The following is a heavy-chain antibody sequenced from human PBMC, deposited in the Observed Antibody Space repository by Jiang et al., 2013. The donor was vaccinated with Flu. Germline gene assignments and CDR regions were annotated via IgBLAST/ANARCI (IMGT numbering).Heavy chain of an antibody. V-gene: IGHV3-23*01. Sequence: QLLESGGGLVQPGGSLRLSCVTSGFTFRTYAINWVRQAPGKGLEWVSAISGSGGSTYYADSVKGRFTISRDNSKNTLYLQMNSLRAEDTAVYYCAKPPVTYYYDSSGSDDAFDIWGQGTMVTVSS. CDR1: GFTFRTYA. D-gene: IGHD3-22*01. CDR2: ISGSGGST. CDR3: AKPPVTYYYDSSGSDDAFDI. J-gene: IGHJ3*02.